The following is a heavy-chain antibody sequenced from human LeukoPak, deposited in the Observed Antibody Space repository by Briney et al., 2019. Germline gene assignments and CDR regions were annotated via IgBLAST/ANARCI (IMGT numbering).Heavy chain of an antibody. D-gene: IGHD2-2*01. CDR2: ISSSSSTI. Sequence: GGSLRLSCAASGLTISSYSMNWVRQAPGKGLQWVSYISSSSSTIYYADSVKGRFTISRDNSKNTLYLQMNSLRAEDTAVYYCAGGSSTSCQYNWFDPWGQGTLVTVSS. V-gene: IGHV3-48*01. CDR3: AGGSSTSCQYNWFDP. CDR1: GLTISSYS. J-gene: IGHJ5*02.